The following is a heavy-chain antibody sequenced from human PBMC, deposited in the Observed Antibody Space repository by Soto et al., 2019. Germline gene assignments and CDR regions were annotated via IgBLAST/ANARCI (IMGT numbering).Heavy chain of an antibody. CDR1: GFTFDDYA. V-gene: IGHV3-9*01. D-gene: IGHD2-15*01. CDR2: ISWNSGSI. CDR3: AKDKDCSGGSCYYRSFDY. Sequence: EVQLVESGGGLVQPGRSLRLSCAASGFTFDDYAMHWVRQAPGKGLEWVSGISWNSGSIGYADSVKGRFTISRDNAKNSLYLQMNSLRAEDTALYYCAKDKDCSGGSCYYRSFDYWGQGTLVTVSS. J-gene: IGHJ4*02.